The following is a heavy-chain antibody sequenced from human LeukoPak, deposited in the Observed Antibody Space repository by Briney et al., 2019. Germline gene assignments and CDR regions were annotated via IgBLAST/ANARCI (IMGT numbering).Heavy chain of an antibody. CDR3: AREKIRQWLPSAMDV. CDR1: GYTFTSYD. J-gene: IGHJ6*03. V-gene: IGHV1-8*01. Sequence: ASVKVSCKASGYTFTSYDINWVRQATGQGLEWMGWMNPNSGNTGYAQKFQGRVTMTRNTSISTAYMELSSVTAADTAVYYCAREKIRQWLPSAMDVWGKGTTVTVSS. D-gene: IGHD5-12*01. CDR2: MNPNSGNT.